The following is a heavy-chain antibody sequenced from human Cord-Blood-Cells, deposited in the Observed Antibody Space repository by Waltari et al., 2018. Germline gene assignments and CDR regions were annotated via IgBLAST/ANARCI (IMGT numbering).Heavy chain of an antibody. CDR3: ARDTKLTGDAFDI. V-gene: IGHV4-59*11. CDR1: GGSISSHY. D-gene: IGHD7-27*01. Sequence: QVQLQESGPGLVKPSEPLSLTCTVSGGSISSHYWSWIRQPPGKGLEWIGYIYYSGSTNYNPSLKSRVTISVDTSKNQFSLKLSSVTAADTAVYYCARDTKLTGDAFDIWGQGTMVTVSS. J-gene: IGHJ3*02. CDR2: IYYSGST.